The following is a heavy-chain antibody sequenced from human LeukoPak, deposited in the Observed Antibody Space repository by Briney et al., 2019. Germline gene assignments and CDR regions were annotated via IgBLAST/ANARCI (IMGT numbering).Heavy chain of an antibody. CDR2: IRSKTDGGTT. V-gene: IGHV3-15*01. J-gene: IGHJ4*02. CDR3: TTVPLTTVTTDY. D-gene: IGHD4-17*01. CDR1: GLTFSNAW. Sequence: KAGGSLRLSCEGSGLTFSNAWMSWVRQAPGKGLEWVGRIRSKTDGGTTDYAAPVKGRFTISRDDSKNTLYLQMNSLKTEDTAVYYCTTVPLTTVTTDYWGQGTLVTVSS.